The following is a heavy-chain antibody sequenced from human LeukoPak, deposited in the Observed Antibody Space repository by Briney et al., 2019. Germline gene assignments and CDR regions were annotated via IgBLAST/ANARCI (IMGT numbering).Heavy chain of an antibody. CDR2: IISHGGST. V-gene: IGHV3-64*02. CDR1: GFTFSSYT. CDR3: ARDRCSGGSCYLNSFDI. D-gene: IGHD2-15*01. J-gene: IGHJ3*02. Sequence: GGSLRLSCAASGFTFSSYTMHWVRQAPGKGLEYVSAIISHGGSTHYTDSVRGRFTISRDDSKNTLYLQMGSLRAEDMAVYYCARDRCSGGSCYLNSFDIWGQGTMVIVSS.